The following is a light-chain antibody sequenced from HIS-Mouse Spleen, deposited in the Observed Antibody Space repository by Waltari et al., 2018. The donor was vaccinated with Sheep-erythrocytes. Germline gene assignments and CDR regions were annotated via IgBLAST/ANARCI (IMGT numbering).Light chain of an antibody. V-gene: IGKV3-11*01. CDR3: QQRSNWYT. J-gene: IGKJ2*01. CDR2: DAC. CDR1: QSVSSY. Sequence: EIVLTQSPATLSLSPGERATLSCRTSQSVSSYLAWYQQKPGQAPRLLIYDACNRATGITARFSGSGSGTDFTLTISSLEPEDVAVYYCQQRSNWYTFGQGTKLEIK.